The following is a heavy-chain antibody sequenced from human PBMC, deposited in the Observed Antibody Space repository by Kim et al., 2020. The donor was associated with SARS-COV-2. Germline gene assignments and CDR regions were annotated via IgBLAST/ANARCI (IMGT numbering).Heavy chain of an antibody. D-gene: IGHD3-10*01. CDR2: ISYDGSNK. Sequence: GGSLRLSCAASGFTFSSYGMHWVRQAPGKGLEWVAVISYDGSNKYNADSVKGRFTISRDNSKNTLYLQMNSLRAEDTAVYYCAREYGSGSYYNAYYYYGMDVWGQGTTVTVSS. CDR3: AREYGSGSYYNAYYYYGMDV. J-gene: IGHJ6*02. CDR1: GFTFSSYG. V-gene: IGHV3-33*05.